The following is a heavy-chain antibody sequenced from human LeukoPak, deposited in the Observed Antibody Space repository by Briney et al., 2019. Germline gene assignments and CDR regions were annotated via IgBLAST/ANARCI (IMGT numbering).Heavy chain of an antibody. Sequence: SETLSLTCAVYGGSFSGYYWSWIRQPPGKGLEWIGEINPSGSTNYNPSLKSRVTISVDTPKNQFSLKLSSVTAADTAVYYCARGRGKAMSSYYYYYYMDVWGKGTTVTVSS. J-gene: IGHJ6*03. CDR1: GGSFSGYY. D-gene: IGHD2-2*01. V-gene: IGHV4-34*01. CDR3: ARGRGKAMSSYYYYYYMDV. CDR2: INPSGST.